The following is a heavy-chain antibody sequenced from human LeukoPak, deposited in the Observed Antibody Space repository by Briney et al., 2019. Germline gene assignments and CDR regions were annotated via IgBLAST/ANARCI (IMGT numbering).Heavy chain of an antibody. J-gene: IGHJ4*02. V-gene: IGHV3-53*01. CDR2: LYSGGST. CDR1: GFSASSNY. Sequence: GGSLRLSCAASGFSASSNYMSWVRQAPGKGLEWISVLYSGGSTNYADSVKGRFTTSRDDSKNTLYLQMNSLRAEDTAVYFCARETSAFWGQGTLVTVSS. CDR3: ARETSAF.